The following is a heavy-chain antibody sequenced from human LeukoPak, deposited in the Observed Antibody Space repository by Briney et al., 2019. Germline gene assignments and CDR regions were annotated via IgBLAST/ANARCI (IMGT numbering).Heavy chain of an antibody. CDR3: ARGQRFVVITRYYFDY. V-gene: IGHV4-34*01. CDR2: INHSGST. J-gene: IGHJ4*02. CDR1: GGSFSGYY. D-gene: IGHD3-22*01. Sequence: SETLSLTCAVYGGSFSGYYWSWIRQPPGKGLEWIGEINHSGSTNYNPSLKSRVTISVDTSKNQFSLKLSSVTAADTAVYYCARGQRFVVITRYYFDYWGQGTLVTVSP.